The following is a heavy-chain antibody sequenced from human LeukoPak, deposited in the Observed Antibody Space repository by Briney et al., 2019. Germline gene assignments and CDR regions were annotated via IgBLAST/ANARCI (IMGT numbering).Heavy chain of an antibody. CDR3: ARDERGPVADPWPREVGGVYYYGMDV. V-gene: IGHV4-31*03. J-gene: IGHJ6*02. Sequence: SGTLSLTCTVSGGSISSGGYYWSWIRQHPGKGLEWIGYIYYSGSTYYNPSLKSRVTISVDTSKNQFSLKLSSVTAADTAVYYCARDERGPVADPWPREVGGVYYYGMDVWGQGTTVTVSS. CDR1: GGSISSGGYY. CDR2: IYYSGST. D-gene: IGHD3-16*01.